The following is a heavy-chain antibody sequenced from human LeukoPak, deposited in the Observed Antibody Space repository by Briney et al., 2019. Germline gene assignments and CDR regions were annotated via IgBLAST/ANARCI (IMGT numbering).Heavy chain of an antibody. V-gene: IGHV1-2*02. Sequence: GESLKISCKASGYTFTGYYMHWVRQAPGQGLEWMGWINPNSGGTNYAQKFQGRVTMTRDTSISTAYMELSRLRSDDTAVYYCASLPQPLITFDMDVWGKGTTVTVSS. CDR2: INPNSGGT. CDR1: GYTFTGYY. D-gene: IGHD3-16*01. CDR3: ASLPQPLITFDMDV. J-gene: IGHJ6*03.